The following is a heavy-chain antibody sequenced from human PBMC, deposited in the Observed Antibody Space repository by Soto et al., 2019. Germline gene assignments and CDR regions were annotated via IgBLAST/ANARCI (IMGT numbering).Heavy chain of an antibody. V-gene: IGHV1-69*01. CDR3: ARDRDDYGSGNYYNRIDV. D-gene: IGHD3-10*01. CDR1: GGIFSTYA. Sequence: QVQLVQSGAEVKKPGSSVKVSCKASGGIFSTYAISWLRQAPGQGLEWMGGIIPIFGTPNYAQRFQGRVTITADEPTSTAYMELSRLRSEDTAVYYCARDRDDYGSGNYYNRIDVWGQGTLVTVSS. CDR2: IIPIFGTP. J-gene: IGHJ4*02.